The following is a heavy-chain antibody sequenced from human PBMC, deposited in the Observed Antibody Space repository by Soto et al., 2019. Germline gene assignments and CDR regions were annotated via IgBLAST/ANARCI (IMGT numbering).Heavy chain of an antibody. CDR1: GGSISSGGYS. CDR2: ISHGGST. D-gene: IGHD2-2*03. V-gene: IGHV4-30-2*01. J-gene: IGHJ6*02. CDR3: ARINGYCTTTSCYGMDV. Sequence: SETLSLTCAVSGGSISSGGYSWTWIRQPPGGGLGWIGYISHGGSTYYNPSLKSRVTISVDRSKNQFSLKLNSVTAADTAVYYCARINGYCTTTSCYGMDVWGQGTTVTVSS.